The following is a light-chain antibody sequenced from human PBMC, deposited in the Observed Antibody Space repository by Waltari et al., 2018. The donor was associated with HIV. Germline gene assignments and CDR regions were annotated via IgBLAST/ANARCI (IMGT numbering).Light chain of an antibody. CDR1: KLGDKY. CDR3: QAWDSSTVV. Sequence: SYELTQPPSVSVSPGQTARITCSGDKLGDKYACWYQQKPDQSPVLVIYQDSKRPSGIPERFSGSNSGNTATLTISGTQAMDEADYYCQAWDSSTVVFGGGTKLTVL. J-gene: IGLJ2*01. CDR2: QDS. V-gene: IGLV3-1*01.